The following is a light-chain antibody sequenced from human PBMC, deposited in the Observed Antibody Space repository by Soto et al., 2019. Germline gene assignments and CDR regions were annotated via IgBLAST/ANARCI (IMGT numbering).Light chain of an antibody. Sequence: DIVMTQSPDSLAVSLGERATSNCKSSQSVLYSSDNRNYLTWYQQKPGQPPKLLIYWASTRESGVPDRFSGSGSGTDFTLTISSLQAEDVAVYYCQQYYNIPKTFGQGTKVDIK. CDR2: WAS. CDR1: QSVLYSSDNRNY. J-gene: IGKJ1*01. V-gene: IGKV4-1*01. CDR3: QQYYNIPKT.